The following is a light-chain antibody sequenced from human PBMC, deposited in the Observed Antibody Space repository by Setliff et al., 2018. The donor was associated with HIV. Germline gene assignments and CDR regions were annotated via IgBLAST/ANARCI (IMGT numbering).Light chain of an antibody. CDR1: SDDVGNFNY. CDR3: SSYTSGSTRV. Sequence: QSALTQPASVSGSPGQSVTISCTGTSDDVGNFNYVSWYQQHPGKGPKLIVFDVSRRPSGVSHRFSGSKSGNTASLTISGLENEDEADYYCSSYTSGSTRVFGTGTKVTVL. V-gene: IGLV2-14*03. J-gene: IGLJ1*01. CDR2: DVS.